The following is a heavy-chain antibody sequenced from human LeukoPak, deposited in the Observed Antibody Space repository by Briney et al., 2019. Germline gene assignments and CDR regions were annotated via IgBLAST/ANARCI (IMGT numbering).Heavy chain of an antibody. D-gene: IGHD1-26*01. V-gene: IGHV7-4-1*02. J-gene: IGHJ3*02. Sequence: ASVKVSCKASGYTFTNYAMNWVRQAPGQGLEWMGWINTNTGYPTYARGFTGRLVLSLDTSVSTAYLQISRLKAEDSAVYYCAREVKVGAFDIWGQGTMVTVSS. CDR1: GYTFTNYA. CDR3: AREVKVGAFDI. CDR2: INTNTGYP.